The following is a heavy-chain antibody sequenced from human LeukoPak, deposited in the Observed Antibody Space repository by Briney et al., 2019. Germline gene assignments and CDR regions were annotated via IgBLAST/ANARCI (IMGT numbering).Heavy chain of an antibody. V-gene: IGHV4-34*01. Sequence: SETLSLTCAVYGGSFSGYYWSWIRQPPGKGLEWIGEINHSGSTNYNPSLKSRVTISVDTSKNQFSLKLSSVTAADTAVYYCARGWRYGSSTSCASGKNAFDIWGQGTMVTISS. CDR2: INHSGST. D-gene: IGHD2-2*01. J-gene: IGHJ3*02. CDR3: ARGWRYGSSTSCASGKNAFDI. CDR1: GGSFSGYY.